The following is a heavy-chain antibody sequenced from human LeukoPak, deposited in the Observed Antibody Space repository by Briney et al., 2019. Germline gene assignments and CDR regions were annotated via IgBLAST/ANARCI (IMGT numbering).Heavy chain of an antibody. CDR3: ARDPSSSSAYFDY. J-gene: IGHJ4*02. CDR1: GFTLSDYY. D-gene: IGHD6-6*01. V-gene: IGHV3-11*01. Sequence: PGGSLRLSCAASGFTLSDYYMSWIRQAPGKGLEWVSYISSSGSTIYYADSVKGRFTISRDNAKNSLYLQMNSLRAEDTAVYYCARDPSSSSAYFDYWGQGALVTVSS. CDR2: ISSSGSTI.